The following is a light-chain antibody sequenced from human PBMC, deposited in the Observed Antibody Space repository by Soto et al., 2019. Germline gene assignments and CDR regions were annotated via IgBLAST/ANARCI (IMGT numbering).Light chain of an antibody. CDR1: SSDVGSYNL. V-gene: IGLV2-23*02. CDR2: EVS. Sequence: QSALTQPASVSGSPGQSITISCPGTSSDVGSYNLVSWYQQHPGKAPKLMIYEVSKRPSGVSKRFSGSKSGNTASLTISGLQAEDEADYYCCSYAGSSTFYVFGTGTKLTVL. CDR3: CSYAGSSTFYV. J-gene: IGLJ1*01.